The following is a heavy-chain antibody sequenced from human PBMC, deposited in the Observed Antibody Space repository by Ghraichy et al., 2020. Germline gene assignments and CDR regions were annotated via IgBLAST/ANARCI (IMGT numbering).Heavy chain of an antibody. J-gene: IGHJ6*02. CDR3: AKDGVVSYYYGSGSYYNPHGMDV. V-gene: IGHV3-23*01. Sequence: GESLRLSCAASGFTFSSYAMSWVRQAPGKGLEWVSAISGSGGSTYYADSVKGRFTISRDNSKNTLYLQMNSLRAEDTAVYYCAKDGVVSYYYGSGSYYNPHGMDVWGQGTTVTVSS. CDR1: GFTFSSYA. D-gene: IGHD3-10*01. CDR2: ISGSGGST.